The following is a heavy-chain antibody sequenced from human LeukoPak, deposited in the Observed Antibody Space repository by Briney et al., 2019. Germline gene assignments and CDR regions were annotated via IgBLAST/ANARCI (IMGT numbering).Heavy chain of an antibody. D-gene: IGHD3-3*01. J-gene: IGHJ3*02. CDR1: GFTFSSYA. V-gene: IGHV3-23*01. Sequence: GGSLRLSCAASGFTFSSYAMSWVRQAPGKGLEWVSAISGSGGSTYYADSVKGRFTISRDNSKNTLYLQMNSLRAEDTAVYYCAKDSGFLELDGDAFDIWGQGTMVTVSS. CDR3: AKDSGFLELDGDAFDI. CDR2: ISGSGGST.